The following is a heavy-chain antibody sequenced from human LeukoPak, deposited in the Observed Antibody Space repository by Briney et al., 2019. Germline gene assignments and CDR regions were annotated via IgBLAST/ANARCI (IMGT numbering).Heavy chain of an antibody. CDR3: ARDRPHNWFDP. V-gene: IGHV1-46*01. Sequence: ASVKVSCKASGYTFSTYYIHWVRQAPGEGLEWVGLIHPGVGSTNYARKFRGRVTMTTDTATTTVHMELTSLKSEDTAVYYCARDRPHNWFDPWGQGTLVTVSP. CDR2: IHPGVGST. CDR1: GYTFSTYY. J-gene: IGHJ5*02.